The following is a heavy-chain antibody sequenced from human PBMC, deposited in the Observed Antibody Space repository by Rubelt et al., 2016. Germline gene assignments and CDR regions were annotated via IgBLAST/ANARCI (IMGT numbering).Heavy chain of an antibody. V-gene: IGHV2-70*01. CDR3: ARTQTETEPDY. J-gene: IGHJ4*02. Sequence: QVTLRESGPALVKPTQTLTLTCTFSGFSLSTSGMCVSWIRQPPGKALEWLALIDWDDDKYYSTSLRTRLTISKDKAKNKVVLTMTDMDPVDTATYYCARTQTETEPDYWGQGTLVTVSS. CDR2: IDWDDDK. D-gene: IGHD1-1*01. CDR1: GFSLSTSGMC.